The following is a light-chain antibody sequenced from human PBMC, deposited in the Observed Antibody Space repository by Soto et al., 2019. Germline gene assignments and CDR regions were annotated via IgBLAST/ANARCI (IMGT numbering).Light chain of an antibody. J-gene: IGKJ2*01. CDR1: RSVTTY. V-gene: IGKV3-20*01. CDR2: DVS. CDR3: QQYGPSPST. Sequence: DIVLTQSPGTLSLSPGERATLSCRASRSVTTYVAWYQQKPGQAPRLLTYDVSTRATGSPDRFSGRGSGTDFTLTISRLEPEDFAVYYCQQYGPSPSTFGQGTNLEI.